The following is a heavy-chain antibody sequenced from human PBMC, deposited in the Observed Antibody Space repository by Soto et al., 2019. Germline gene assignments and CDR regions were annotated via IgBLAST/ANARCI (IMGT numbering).Heavy chain of an antibody. CDR3: AKDYSTVTADPLSVVLFDY. CDR1: GFTFSSYA. V-gene: IGHV3-23*01. Sequence: GGSLRLSCAASGFTFSSYAMSWVRQAPGKGLEWVSIITSDGRTYYADSVKGRFTISRDNSKNTVYLQMNSLRAEDTAVYYCAKDYSTVTADPLSVVLFDYWGQGALVTVSS. D-gene: IGHD4-17*01. J-gene: IGHJ4*02. CDR2: ITSDGRT.